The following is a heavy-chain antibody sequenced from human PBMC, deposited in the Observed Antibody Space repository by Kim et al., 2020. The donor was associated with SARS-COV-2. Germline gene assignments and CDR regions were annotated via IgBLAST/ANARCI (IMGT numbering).Heavy chain of an antibody. CDR2: IYYSGST. Sequence: SETLSLTCTVSGGSISSSSYYWGWIRQPPGKGLEWIGSIYYSGSTYYNPSLKSRVTISVDTSKNQFSLKLSSVTAADTAVYYCARDGYRYGYIGYYYYGMDVWGQGTTVTVSS. D-gene: IGHD5-18*01. CDR3: ARDGYRYGYIGYYYYGMDV. V-gene: IGHV4-39*07. CDR1: GGSISSSSYY. J-gene: IGHJ6*02.